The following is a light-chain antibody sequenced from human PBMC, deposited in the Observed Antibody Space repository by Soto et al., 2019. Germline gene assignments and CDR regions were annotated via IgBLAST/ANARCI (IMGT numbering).Light chain of an antibody. CDR1: QSISSY. V-gene: IGKV1-39*01. CDR3: QQSYSTSIYT. Sequence: DSQMTQSQSSLSASVGDRVTITCRASQSISSYLNWYQQKPGKAPKLLIYAASSLQSGVPSRFSGSGSGTDFTLTISSLQPEDFATYYCQQSYSTSIYTFGQRTK. CDR2: AAS. J-gene: IGKJ2*01.